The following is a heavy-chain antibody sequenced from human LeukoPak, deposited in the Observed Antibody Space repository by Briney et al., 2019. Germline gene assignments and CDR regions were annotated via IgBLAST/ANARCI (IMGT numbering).Heavy chain of an antibody. CDR1: GGSINSYY. CDR2: IYDSGST. CDR3: ARDKFGENYMDV. Sequence: SETLSLTCTVSGGSINSYYWSWIRQPPGKGLEWIGYIYDSGSTNYNPSLKSRVTTSVDTSKNQFSLKLSSVTAADTAVYYCARDKFGENYMDVWGKGTTVTISS. V-gene: IGHV4-59*12. J-gene: IGHJ6*03. D-gene: IGHD3-10*01.